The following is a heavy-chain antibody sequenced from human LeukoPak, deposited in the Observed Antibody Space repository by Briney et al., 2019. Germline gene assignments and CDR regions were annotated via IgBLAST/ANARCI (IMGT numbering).Heavy chain of an antibody. J-gene: IGHJ4*02. CDR3: AKAPEYSSSSGVDY. Sequence: GGSLRLSCAASGFTFDDYAMHWARQAPGKGLEWVSGISWNSGSIGYADSVKGRFTISRDNAKNSLYLQMNSLRAEDTALYYCAKAPEYSSSSGVDYWGQGTLVTVSS. CDR2: ISWNSGSI. D-gene: IGHD6-6*01. V-gene: IGHV3-9*01. CDR1: GFTFDDYA.